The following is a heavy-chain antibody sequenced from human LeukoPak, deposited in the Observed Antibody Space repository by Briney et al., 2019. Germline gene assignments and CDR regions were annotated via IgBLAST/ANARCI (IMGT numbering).Heavy chain of an antibody. Sequence: QSGGSLRLSCAASGFTVSSDYMSWVRQAPGKGLEWVSVIYSGGSTYYADSVKGRFTISRDKSKNTVYLQMNSPRFADTAMYYCARNWFDPWGQGTLVTVSS. CDR3: ARNWFDP. V-gene: IGHV3-53*05. J-gene: IGHJ5*02. CDR2: IYSGGST. CDR1: GFTVSSDY.